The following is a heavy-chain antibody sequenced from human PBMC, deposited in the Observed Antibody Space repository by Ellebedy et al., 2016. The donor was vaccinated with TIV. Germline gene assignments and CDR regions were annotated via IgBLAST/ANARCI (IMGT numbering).Heavy chain of an antibody. D-gene: IGHD3-3*01. Sequence: AASVKVSCKASGYTFTSYGISWVRQAPGQGLEWMGWISAYNGNTNYAQKLQGRVTMTTDTSTSTAYMELRSLRSEDTAVYYCARGCTIFGVVIGFDPWGQGTLVTVSS. CDR2: ISAYNGNT. CDR3: ARGCTIFGVVIGFDP. J-gene: IGHJ5*02. CDR1: GYTFTSYG. V-gene: IGHV1-18*01.